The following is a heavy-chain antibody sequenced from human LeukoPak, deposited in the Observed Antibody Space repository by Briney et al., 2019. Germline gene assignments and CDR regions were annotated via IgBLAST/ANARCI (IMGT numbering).Heavy chain of an antibody. D-gene: IGHD3-22*01. CDR1: GGSISSSNW. CDR3: ASLATYYYDSSGPLGAFDI. CDR2: INHSGST. V-gene: IGHV4-4*02. Sequence: PSETLSLTCAVSGGSISSSNWWSWVRQPPGKGLEWIGEINHSGSTNYNPSLKSRVTISVDTSKNQFSLKLSSVTAADTAVYYCASLATYYYDSSGPLGAFDIWGQGTMVTVSS. J-gene: IGHJ3*02.